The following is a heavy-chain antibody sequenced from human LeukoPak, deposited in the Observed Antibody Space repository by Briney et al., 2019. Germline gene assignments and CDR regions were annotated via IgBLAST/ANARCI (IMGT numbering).Heavy chain of an antibody. D-gene: IGHD4-11*01. CDR1: GGTFSTYD. Sequence: SVKVSCKTSGGTFSTYDISWVRQAPGQGLEWVGRIIPIFGTPNYARKFQGRLTITADKSTSTVYMELSSLRSEDTAMYYCLRRLEIWGQGTLVTVSS. J-gene: IGHJ4*02. V-gene: IGHV1-69*06. CDR3: LRRLEI. CDR2: IIPIFGTP.